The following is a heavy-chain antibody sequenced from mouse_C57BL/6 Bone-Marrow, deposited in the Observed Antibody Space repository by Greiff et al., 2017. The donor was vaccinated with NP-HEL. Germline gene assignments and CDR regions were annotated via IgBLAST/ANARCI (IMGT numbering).Heavy chain of an antibody. D-gene: IGHD3-2*02. CDR1: GYSFTTYW. V-gene: IGHV1-53*01. CDR2: INPSNGGT. CDR3: VRDSGYAYDY. J-gene: IGHJ2*01. Sequence: QVQLQQPGTELVKPGASVKLSCKASGYSFTTYWMPWVRRRPGQGLGWSGNINPSNGGTNYNEKLKSKATLTVDKSSSTAYMQLSSLTSEDSAVYYCVRDSGYAYDYWGQGTTLTVSS.